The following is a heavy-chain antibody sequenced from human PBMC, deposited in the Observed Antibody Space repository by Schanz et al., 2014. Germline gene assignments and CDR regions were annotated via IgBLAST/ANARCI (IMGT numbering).Heavy chain of an antibody. D-gene: IGHD6-13*01. CDR3: ASSGAGYSSSWDFDY. CDR1: GGTFNSYT. Sequence: QVQLVESGAEVKKPGSSMKVSCKASGGTFNSYTISWVRQAPGQGLEWMGRIIPILGIANYAQKFQGRVTITADKSTFTAYMDVSSLRSEDTAVYYCASSGAGYSSSWDFDYWGQGTLXTVSS. V-gene: IGHV1-69*02. J-gene: IGHJ4*02. CDR2: IIPILGIA.